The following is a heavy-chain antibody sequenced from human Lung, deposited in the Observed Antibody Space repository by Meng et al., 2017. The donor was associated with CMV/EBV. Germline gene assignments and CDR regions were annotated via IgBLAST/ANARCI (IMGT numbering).Heavy chain of an antibody. J-gene: IGHJ6*02. Sequence: SVXVSXXASGGTFSSYAISWVRQAPGQGLEWMGGIIPIFGTANYAQKFQGRVTITTDESTSTAYMELSSLRSEDTAVYYCARMDCSSTSCLRDYYYYGMDVWGQGTXVTVSS. CDR1: GGTFSSYA. D-gene: IGHD2-2*01. CDR3: ARMDCSSTSCLRDYYYYGMDV. V-gene: IGHV1-69*05. CDR2: IIPIFGTA.